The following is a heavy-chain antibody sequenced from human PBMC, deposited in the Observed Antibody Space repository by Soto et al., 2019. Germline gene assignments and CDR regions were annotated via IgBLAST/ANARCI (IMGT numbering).Heavy chain of an antibody. CDR2: IVNSGVTI. Sequence: GGSLRLSCVTSEFTLSNYEMNWVRQAPGKGLEWVSYIVNSGVTIYDAESVKGRFTISRDNAKNSLYLQMNRLRAEYTALYYCLREIIGGYNAGFDIWGRGTIVTVSS. CDR1: EFTLSNYE. D-gene: IGHD1-26*01. V-gene: IGHV3-48*03. J-gene: IGHJ3*02. CDR3: LREIIGGYNAGFDI.